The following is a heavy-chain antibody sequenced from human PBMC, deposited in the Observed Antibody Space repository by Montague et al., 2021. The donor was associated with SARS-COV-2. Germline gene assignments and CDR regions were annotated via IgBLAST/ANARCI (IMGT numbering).Heavy chain of an antibody. CDR1: GDSVSSNAAA. J-gene: IGHJ6*02. CDR3: ARQFGITWYALGV. Sequence: CAISGDSVSSNAAAWNWIRQSPSRGLEWLGRTYYRSTWYNDYAVSVTGRITINPDTSKNQFSLQLNSVTPEDTAVYYCARQFGITWYALGVRGQGTTVTVSS. D-gene: IGHD3-10*01. V-gene: IGHV6-1*01. CDR2: TYYRSTWYN.